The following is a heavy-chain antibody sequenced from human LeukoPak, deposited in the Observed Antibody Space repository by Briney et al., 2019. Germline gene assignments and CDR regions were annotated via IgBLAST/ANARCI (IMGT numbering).Heavy chain of an antibody. V-gene: IGHV4-34*01. CDR1: GGSFSGYY. J-gene: IGHJ4*02. D-gene: IGHD4-17*01. Sequence: SETLSLTCAVYGGSFSGYYWSWIRQSPGKGLEWIGEINHSGSTNYNPSLKSRVTMSVDTSKNQFSLKLSSVTAADTAVYYCARDRSMTTVTTRLDYWGQGTLVTVSS. CDR3: ARDRSMTTVTTRLDY. CDR2: INHSGST.